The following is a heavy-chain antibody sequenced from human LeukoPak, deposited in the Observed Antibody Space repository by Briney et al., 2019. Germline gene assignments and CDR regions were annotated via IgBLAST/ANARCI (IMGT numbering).Heavy chain of an antibody. Sequence: GGSLRLSCAASGFTFSSYNMKWVRQAPGKGLEWVSSISSRSSYIFYADSVKGRFTISRDNAKKSLYLQMNSLRAEDTAVYYCASGVNYFDNWGPGTLLTVSS. D-gene: IGHD3-3*01. J-gene: IGHJ4*02. CDR2: ISSRSSYI. CDR3: ASGVNYFDN. V-gene: IGHV3-21*01. CDR1: GFTFSSYN.